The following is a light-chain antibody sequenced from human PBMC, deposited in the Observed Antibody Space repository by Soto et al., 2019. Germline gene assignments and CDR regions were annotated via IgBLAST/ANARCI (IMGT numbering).Light chain of an antibody. J-gene: IGLJ1*01. CDR3: SSYTSGSTPDV. V-gene: IGLV2-14*01. CDR1: SSDVGGYNY. Sequence: QSALTQPASVSGSPGQSITISCTGTSSDVGGYNYVSWYQQHPGKAPKLIIYEVSNRPSGVSNRFSGSKSGNTASLTISGLQAEDEADYYCSSYTSGSTPDVFGTGTKLTVL. CDR2: EVS.